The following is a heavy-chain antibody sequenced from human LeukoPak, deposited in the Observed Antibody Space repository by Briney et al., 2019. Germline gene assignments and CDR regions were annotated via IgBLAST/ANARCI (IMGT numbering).Heavy chain of an antibody. Sequence: PSEILSLTCTVSGGSISSSSYYWGWIRQPPGKGLEWIGSIYYSGSTYYNPSLKSRVTISVDTSKNQFSLKLSSVTAADTAVYYCARQTRYYGSGSLCWFDPWGQGTLVTVSS. CDR1: GGSISSSSYY. J-gene: IGHJ5*02. D-gene: IGHD3-10*01. V-gene: IGHV4-39*01. CDR2: IYYSGST. CDR3: ARQTRYYGSGSLCWFDP.